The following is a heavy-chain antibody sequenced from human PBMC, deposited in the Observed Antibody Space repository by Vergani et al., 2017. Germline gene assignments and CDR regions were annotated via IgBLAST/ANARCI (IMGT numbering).Heavy chain of an antibody. J-gene: IGHJ4*02. CDR1: GGSISSGGYY. D-gene: IGHD6-6*01. Sequence: QVQLQESCPGLVKPSQTLSLTCTVSGGSISSGGYYWSWIRQHPGKGLEWIGYIYYSWSTYYNPSLKSRVTISVDTSKNPLSLKLSSVTAADTAVYYCASLLDRGSSYFDYWGQGTLVTVSS. CDR3: ASLLDRGSSYFDY. CDR2: IYYSWST. V-gene: IGHV4-31*03.